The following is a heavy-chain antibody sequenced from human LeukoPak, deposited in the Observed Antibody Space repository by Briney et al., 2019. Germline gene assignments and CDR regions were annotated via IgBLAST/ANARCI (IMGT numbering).Heavy chain of an antibody. CDR1: GFTFSSYA. CDR3: AKAQLLWFGELLSYFDY. D-gene: IGHD3-10*01. J-gene: IGHJ4*02. V-gene: IGHV3-23*01. Sequence: GGSLRLSCAASGFTFSSYAMSWVRQAPGKGLEWVSAISGSGGSTYYADSVKGRFTISRDNSKNTLYLQMNSLRAEDTAVYYCAKAQLLWFGELLSYFDYWGQGTLVAVSS. CDR2: ISGSGGST.